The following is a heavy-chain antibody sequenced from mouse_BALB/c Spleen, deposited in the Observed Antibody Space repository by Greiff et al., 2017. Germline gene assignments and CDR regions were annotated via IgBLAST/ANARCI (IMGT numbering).Heavy chain of an antibody. D-gene: IGHD1-1*01. V-gene: IGHV3-5*02. CDR1: GISITTGNYR. CDR2: IYYSGTI. J-gene: IGHJ3*01. Sequence: EVKLQESGPGLVKPSQTVSLTCTVTGISITTGNYRWSWIRQFPGNKLEWIGYIYYSGTITYNPSLTSRTTITRDTSKNQFFLEMNSLTAEDTATYYCARHGNGGFAYWGQGTLVTVSA. CDR3: ARHGNGGFAY.